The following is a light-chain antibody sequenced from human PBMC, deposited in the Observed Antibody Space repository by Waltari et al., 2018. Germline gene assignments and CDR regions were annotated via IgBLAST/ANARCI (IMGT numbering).Light chain of an antibody. V-gene: IGKV1-6*01. CDR1: QDIDNN. CDR3: QQGYSYPII. Sequence: IQMTQSPSSLSASVGDTVTITCQASQDIDNNLNWYQQKPGKAPKLLISRASSLQGGIPSRFSGRGSGTDFTLTISSLQPEDFATYYCQQGYSYPIIFGGGTKVEIK. CDR2: RAS. J-gene: IGKJ4*01.